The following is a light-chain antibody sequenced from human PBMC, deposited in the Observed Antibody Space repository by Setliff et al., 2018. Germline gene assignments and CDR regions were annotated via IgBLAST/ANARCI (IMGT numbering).Light chain of an antibody. CDR2: DVS. V-gene: IGLV2-14*03. CDR3: SSYTSISASYV. J-gene: IGLJ1*01. Sequence: QSVLTQPASVYGSPGQSITISCTGTSSDVGGYNYVSWYQQHPGKAPKLMIYDVSNRPSGVSNRFSGSKSVNTASLTISGLPAEDETDYYCSSYTSISASYVFGTGTKFTVL. CDR1: SSDVGGYNY.